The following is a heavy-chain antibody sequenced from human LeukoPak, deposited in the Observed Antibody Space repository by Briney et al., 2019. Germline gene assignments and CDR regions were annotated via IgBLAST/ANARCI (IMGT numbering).Heavy chain of an antibody. CDR3: ARDSNGVDV. Sequence: PGGSLRLSCAASGFTFSSYSMNWVRQAPGKGLEWVSYISSSSSTIYYADPVKGRFTISRDNAKNSLYLQMNSLRAEDTAVYYCARDSNGVDVWGKGTTVTVSS. V-gene: IGHV3-48*01. J-gene: IGHJ6*04. CDR1: GFTFSSYS. D-gene: IGHD2-2*01. CDR2: ISSSSSTI.